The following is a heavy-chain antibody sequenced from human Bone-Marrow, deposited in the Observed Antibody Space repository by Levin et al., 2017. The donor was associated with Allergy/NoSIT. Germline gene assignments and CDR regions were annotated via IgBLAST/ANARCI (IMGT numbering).Heavy chain of an antibody. Sequence: GASVKVSCKAYGVTFSSDGFSWVRQAPGQGLEWMGGIISAFGATTYAQSFQGRLTITADDLTTTVFMELSNLTAADTAVYYCARGPYGNYYGGLWGQGTLVIVSS. CDR2: IISAFGAT. CDR1: GVTFSSDG. J-gene: IGHJ4*02. V-gene: IGHV1-69*13. CDR3: ARGPYGNYYGGL. D-gene: IGHD3-22*01.